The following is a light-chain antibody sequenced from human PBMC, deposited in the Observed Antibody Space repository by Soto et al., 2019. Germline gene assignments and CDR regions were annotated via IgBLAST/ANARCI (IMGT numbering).Light chain of an antibody. CDR2: GAS. V-gene: IGKV3-15*01. J-gene: IGKJ2*01. Sequence: ETVLTQSPGTLSLSPGERATLSCRASQSIRSTHLAWYQQKPGQAPRLLIYGASTRATGIPARFSGSGSGTEFTLTISSLQSEDFAVYYCQQYNNWPPYTFGQGTKLEIK. CDR1: QSIRSTH. CDR3: QQYNNWPPYT.